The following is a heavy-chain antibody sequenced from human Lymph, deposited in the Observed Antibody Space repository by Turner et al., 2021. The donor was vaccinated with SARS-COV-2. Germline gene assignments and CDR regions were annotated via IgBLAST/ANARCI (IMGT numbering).Heavy chain of an antibody. Sequence: QVQLQASGPRLVKPLETLSLTCTVSGGSMNSNYWSWIRQPPGKRLEWIGYIYYRGSTNYNPSLKSRVTISVDTSKNQSSLKLTAVTAAVTAIYYGARETVNNWVDPWGQGILVTVSS. CDR2: IYYRGST. J-gene: IGHJ5*02. CDR3: ARETVNNWVDP. CDR1: GGSMNSNY. V-gene: IGHV4-59*01. D-gene: IGHD2-21*02.